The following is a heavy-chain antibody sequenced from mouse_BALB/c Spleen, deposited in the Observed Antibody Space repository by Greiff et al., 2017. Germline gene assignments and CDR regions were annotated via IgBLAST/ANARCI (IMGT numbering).Heavy chain of an antibody. D-gene: IGHD1-1*01. CDR1: GFTFSSYA. CDR3: TRGGDCITTVVAHFDY. CDR2: ISSGGST. Sequence: EVKLVESGGGLVKPGGSLKLSCAASGFTFSSYAMSWVRQTPEKRLEWVASISSGGSTYYPDSVKGRFTISRDNARNILYLKMSSLRSEDTAMYYCTRGGDCITTVVAHFDYWGQGTTLTVSS. V-gene: IGHV5-6-5*01. J-gene: IGHJ2*01.